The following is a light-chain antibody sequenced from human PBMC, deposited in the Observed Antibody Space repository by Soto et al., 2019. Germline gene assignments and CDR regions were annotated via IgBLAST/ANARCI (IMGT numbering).Light chain of an antibody. Sequence: QLVLTQSPSASASLGASVKLTCTLSSGHSSYAIAWHQQQPEKGPRYLMKLDSDGSHSKGDGIPDRFSGSSSGAERYLTISSLQYEDEADYYCQTWGPGFVLFGGGTKLTVL. CDR2: LDSDGSH. V-gene: IGLV4-69*01. CDR1: SGHSSYA. J-gene: IGLJ3*02. CDR3: QTWGPGFVL.